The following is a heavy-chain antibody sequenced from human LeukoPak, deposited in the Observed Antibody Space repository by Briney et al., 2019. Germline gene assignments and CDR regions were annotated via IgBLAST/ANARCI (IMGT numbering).Heavy chain of an antibody. J-gene: IGHJ3*02. Sequence: GRSLRLSCAASGFTLDEYAMHWVRQAPGKGLEWVSGIGWNSGSKLYADSVRGRFTISRDNAMNSLYLQMNSLRAEDTALYYCAKDRGESVFVGGAFNIWGQGTLVTVSS. CDR3: AKDRGESVFVGGAFNI. V-gene: IGHV3-9*01. D-gene: IGHD1-26*01. CDR1: GFTLDEYA. CDR2: IGWNSGSK.